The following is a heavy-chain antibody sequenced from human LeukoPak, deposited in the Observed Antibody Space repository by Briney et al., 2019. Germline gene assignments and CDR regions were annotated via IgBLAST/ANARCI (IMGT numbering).Heavy chain of an antibody. CDR1: GGSISSGSYY. D-gene: IGHD4-17*01. CDR3: ARGGLDYGDYMGAFDI. V-gene: IGHV4-61*02. CDR2: IYTSGST. Sequence: SETLSLTCTVSGGSISSGSYYWSWIRQPAGKGLEWIGRIYTSGSTNYNPPLKSRVTISVDTSKNQFSLKLSSVTAADTAVYYCARGGLDYGDYMGAFDIWGQGTMVTVSS. J-gene: IGHJ3*02.